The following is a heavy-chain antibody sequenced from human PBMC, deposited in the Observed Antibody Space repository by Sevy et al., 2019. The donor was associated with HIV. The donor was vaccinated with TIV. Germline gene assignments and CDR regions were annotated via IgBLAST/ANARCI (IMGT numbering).Heavy chain of an antibody. CDR1: GGSISSSNW. CDR3: ARDVYYYDSSGSEHGAFDI. V-gene: IGHV4-4*02. J-gene: IGHJ3*02. CDR2: IYHSGST. Sequence: SETLSLTCAVSGGSISSSNWWSWVRQPPGKGLEWIGEIYHSGSTNYNPSLKSRVTISVDKSKNKFSLKLSSVTAADTAVYYCARDVYYYDSSGSEHGAFDIWGQGTMVTVSS. D-gene: IGHD3-22*01.